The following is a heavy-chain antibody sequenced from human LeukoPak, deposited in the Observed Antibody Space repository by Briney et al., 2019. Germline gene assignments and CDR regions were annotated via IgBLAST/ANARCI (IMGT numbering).Heavy chain of an antibody. V-gene: IGHV4-38-2*02. CDR1: GYSISSAYY. CDR2: IFHSGRT. Sequence: PSETLSLTCTVSGYSISSAYYWAWIRQPPGKGLEWIGHIFHSGRTSYNPSLMSRVTISVDTSKNQFSLKMNPVTAADTAVYYCARQTGSGLFILPGGQGTLVTVSS. CDR3: ARQTGSGLFILP. D-gene: IGHD3/OR15-3a*01. J-gene: IGHJ4*02.